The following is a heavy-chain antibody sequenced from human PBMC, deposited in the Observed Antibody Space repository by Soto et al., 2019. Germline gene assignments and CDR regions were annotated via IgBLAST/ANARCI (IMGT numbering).Heavy chain of an antibody. CDR1: GFTFSSYW. D-gene: IGHD1-26*01. CDR3: ARGTTSGATYFDY. J-gene: IGHJ4*02. CDR2: IKQDGSEK. Sequence: GGSLRLSCAASGFTFSSYWMNWVRQAPGKGLEWVGRIKQDGSEKNYVDSVKGRFTISRDNAEMSLYLQMNSLRAEDTAVYYCARGTTSGATYFDYWGQGTLVTVSS. V-gene: IGHV3-7*03.